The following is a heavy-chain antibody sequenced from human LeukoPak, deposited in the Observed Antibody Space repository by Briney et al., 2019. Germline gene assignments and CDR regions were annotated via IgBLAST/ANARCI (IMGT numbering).Heavy chain of an antibody. CDR1: GITFSSYS. V-gene: IGHV3-21*01. CDR3: AELGITMIGGV. J-gene: IGHJ6*04. D-gene: IGHD3-10*02. CDR2: ISSSSNYI. Sequence: PGGSLRLSCAASGITFSSYSMNWVRQAPGKGLEWVSFISSSSNYIYYADSVKGRFTISRDNAKNSLYLQMNSLRAEDTAVYYCAELGITMIGGVWGKGTTVTISS.